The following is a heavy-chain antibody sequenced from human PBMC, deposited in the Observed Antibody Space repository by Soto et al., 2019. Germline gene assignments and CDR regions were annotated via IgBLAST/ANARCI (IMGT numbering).Heavy chain of an antibody. Sequence: QVQLQQWGAGLLKPSETLSLTCAVYGGSLSGYYWSWIRQPPGKGLEWIGEINHSGSTNYNPSLKSRVTISVDTSKNQFSLKLSSVTAADTAVYYCARARFLGYCSSTSCYGRVAWFDPWGQGTLVTVSS. V-gene: IGHV4-34*01. CDR2: INHSGST. D-gene: IGHD2-2*01. CDR1: GGSLSGYY. CDR3: ARARFLGYCSSTSCYGRVAWFDP. J-gene: IGHJ5*02.